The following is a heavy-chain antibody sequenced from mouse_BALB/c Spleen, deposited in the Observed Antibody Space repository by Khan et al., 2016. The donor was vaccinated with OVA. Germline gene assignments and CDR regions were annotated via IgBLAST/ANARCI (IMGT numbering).Heavy chain of an antibody. CDR2: IDPFSGGT. CDR1: GYSFTSYY. J-gene: IGHJ3*01. Sequence: EVQLQQSGPELMKPGASVKISWKASGYSFTSYYIHWMMQSHGKSLEWIGYIDPFSGGTTYNQKFKGQATLTVDKSSSTAYILLSNLTSEDSAVXYCARQGVVAWFTYWGQGTLVTVSA. CDR3: ARQGVVAWFTY. V-gene: IGHV1S135*01.